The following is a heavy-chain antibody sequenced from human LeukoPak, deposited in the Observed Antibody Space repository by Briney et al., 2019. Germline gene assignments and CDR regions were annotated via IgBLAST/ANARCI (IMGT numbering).Heavy chain of an antibody. V-gene: IGHV1-18*01. J-gene: IGHJ4*02. D-gene: IGHD1-26*01. CDR2: ISAYNGNT. Sequence: ASVKVSCKASGYTFTSYGISWVRQAPGQGLEWMGWISAYNGNTNYAQKLQGRVTMTRNTSISTAYMELSSLRSEDTAVYYCARVYFSFGGSYLFDYWGQGTLVTVSS. CDR1: GYTFTSYG. CDR3: ARVYFSFGGSYLFDY.